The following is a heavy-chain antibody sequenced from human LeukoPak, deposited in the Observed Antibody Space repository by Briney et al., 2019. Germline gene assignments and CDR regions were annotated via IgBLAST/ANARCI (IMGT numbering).Heavy chain of an antibody. J-gene: IGHJ6*02. D-gene: IGHD3-10*01. V-gene: IGHV4-59*12. CDR3: ASNYGSGNYYYYGMDV. CDR1: GGSISSYY. Sequence: SETLSLTCTVSGGSISSYYWSWIRQPPGKGLEWIGYIYYSGSTNYNPSLKSRVTISLDTSKNQFSLKLSSVTAADTAVYYCASNYGSGNYYYYGMDVWGQGTTVTVSS. CDR2: IYYSGST.